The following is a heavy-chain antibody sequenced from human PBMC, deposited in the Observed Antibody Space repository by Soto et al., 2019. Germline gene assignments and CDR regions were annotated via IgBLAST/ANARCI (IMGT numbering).Heavy chain of an antibody. Sequence: ASVKVSCKASGYTFTSYYMHWVRQAPGQGLEWMGIINPSGGSTSYAQKFQGRVTMTRDTSTSTVYMELSSLRSEDTAVYYCATLGEISGSYISFDYWGQGTLVTVSS. CDR2: INPSGGST. CDR1: GYTFTSYY. D-gene: IGHD1-26*01. V-gene: IGHV1-46*01. J-gene: IGHJ4*02. CDR3: ATLGEISGSYISFDY.